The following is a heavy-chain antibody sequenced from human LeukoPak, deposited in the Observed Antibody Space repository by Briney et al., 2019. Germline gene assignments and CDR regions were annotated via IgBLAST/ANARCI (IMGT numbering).Heavy chain of an antibody. CDR2: VIGSGGST. D-gene: IGHD2-15*01. J-gene: IGHJ4*02. V-gene: IGHV3-23*01. CDR3: AKDLYTGYCSGGSCDY. CDR1: GSTLSSNA. Sequence: GGSRRLSCAASGSTLSSNAMSWVRQAPGKGLEWVAAVIGSGGSTYYADSVKGRFTLCTDNSKNTPSLQMDSLRAEDTAVYYCAKDLYTGYCSGGSCDYWGQGTLVTVSS.